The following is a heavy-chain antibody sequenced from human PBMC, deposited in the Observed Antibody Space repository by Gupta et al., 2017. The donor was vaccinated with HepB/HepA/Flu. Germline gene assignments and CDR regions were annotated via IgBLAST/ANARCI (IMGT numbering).Heavy chain of an antibody. V-gene: IGHV1-2*02. J-gene: IGHJ4*02. Sequence: QVQLVQSGAEVKKPGASVKVSCKASGYTFTGYYMHWVRQAPGQGLEWMGWINPNSGGTNYAQKFQGRVTMTRDTSISTAYMELSRLRSDDTAVYYCAREEVRERFGELLEADYWGQGTLVTVSS. D-gene: IGHD3-10*01. CDR1: GYTFTGYY. CDR2: INPNSGGT. CDR3: AREEVRERFGELLEADY.